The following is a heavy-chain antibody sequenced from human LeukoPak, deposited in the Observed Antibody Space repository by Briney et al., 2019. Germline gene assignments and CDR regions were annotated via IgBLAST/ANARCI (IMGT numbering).Heavy chain of an antibody. J-gene: IGHJ4*02. Sequence: GGSLRLSCAASGITVSSIYMSWVRQAPGKGLEWVSVIYSGGSTYYADSVKGRFTTSRDNAKNSLFLQMNSLRAEDTAVYYCARVSTGSEYFDYWGQGTLVTVSS. V-gene: IGHV3-53*01. CDR2: IYSGGST. CDR1: GITVSSIY. CDR3: ARVSTGSEYFDY.